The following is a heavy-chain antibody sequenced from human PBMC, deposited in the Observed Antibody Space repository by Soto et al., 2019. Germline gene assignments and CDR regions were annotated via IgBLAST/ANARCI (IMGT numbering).Heavy chain of an antibody. D-gene: IGHD3-16*02. CDR1: GGSFNASS. V-gene: IGHV4-34*01. Sequence: PSETLSLTCAVYGGSFNASSWSWLRQPPGKGLEWIGEINHSGFTYYSPSLKSRATISVDASKSQFSLKLRSMTAADTAVYYCATIVIGARNWFDSWGPGTLVTVSS. CDR3: ATIVIGARNWFDS. CDR2: INHSGFT. J-gene: IGHJ5*01.